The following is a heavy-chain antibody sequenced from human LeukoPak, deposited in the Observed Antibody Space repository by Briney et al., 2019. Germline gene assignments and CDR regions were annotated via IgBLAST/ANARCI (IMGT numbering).Heavy chain of an antibody. V-gene: IGHV4-30-4*02. CDR3: ARAGSYYSYFDY. J-gene: IGHJ4*02. CDR1: GGSISSGDYY. CDR2: IYYSGTT. D-gene: IGHD1-26*01. Sequence: SETLSLTCTVSGGSISSGDYYWSWIRQPPGKGLEWSGYIYYSGTTYYNPSLKSRVTISVDTSKNQFSLKLSSVTAADTAVYYCARAGSYYSYFDYWGQGTLVTVSS.